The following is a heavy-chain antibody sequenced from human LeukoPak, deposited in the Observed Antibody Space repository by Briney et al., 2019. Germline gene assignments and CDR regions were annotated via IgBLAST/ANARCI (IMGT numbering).Heavy chain of an antibody. Sequence: ASVKVSCKASGYAFTSYGISWVRQAPGQGLEWMAWISAYNGNTNYAQKLQGRVTMTTDTSTSTAYMELRSLRSDDTAVYYCARSSLPKWNGGGDVWGKGTTVTVSS. CDR2: ISAYNGNT. V-gene: IGHV1-18*01. J-gene: IGHJ6*04. CDR3: ARSSLPKWNGGGDV. D-gene: IGHD1-1*01. CDR1: GYAFTSYG.